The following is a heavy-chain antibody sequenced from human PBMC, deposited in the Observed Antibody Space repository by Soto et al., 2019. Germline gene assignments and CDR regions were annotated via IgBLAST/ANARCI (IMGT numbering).Heavy chain of an antibody. D-gene: IGHD3-9*01. J-gene: IGHJ4*02. CDR3: ARYQNVLRYFDWLDY. V-gene: IGHV3-23*01. CDR1: GFTFKNYD. Sequence: GGSLRLSCVASGFTFKNYDMRWIRQAPGKGLEWVSGISGSGGVTYYADSVKGRFTISRDNSKNTLYLQMNSLRAEDTAVYYCARYQNVLRYFDWLDYWGQGTLVTVSS. CDR2: ISGSGGVT.